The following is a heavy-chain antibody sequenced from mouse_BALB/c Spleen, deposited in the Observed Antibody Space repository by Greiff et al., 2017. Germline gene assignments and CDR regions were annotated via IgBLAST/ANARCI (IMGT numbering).Heavy chain of an antibody. CDR2: ISYSGST. CDR1: GYSITSDYA. J-gene: IGHJ4*01. CDR3: ASYYGNSYAMDY. V-gene: IGHV3-2*02. Sequence: EVKLQQSGPGLVKPSQSLSLTCTVTGYSITSDYAWNWIRQFPGNKLEWMGYISYSGSTSYNPSLKSRISITRDTSKNQFFLQLNSVTTEDTATYYCASYYGNSYAMDYWGQGTSVTVSS. D-gene: IGHD2-10*01.